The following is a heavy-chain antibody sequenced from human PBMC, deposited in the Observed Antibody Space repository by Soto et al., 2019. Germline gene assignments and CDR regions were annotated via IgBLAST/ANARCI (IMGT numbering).Heavy chain of an antibody. CDR3: ANTAMAYPS. CDR1: GFTFSSYG. Sequence: QVQLVESGGGVVQPGRSLRLSCAASGFTFSSYGMHWVRQAPGKGLEWVAVISYDGSNKYYADSVKGRFTISRDNSKNTLYLQMTSLRAEDTAVYYCANTAMAYPSWGQGTMVTVS. CDR2: ISYDGSNK. D-gene: IGHD5-18*01. J-gene: IGHJ3*01. V-gene: IGHV3-30*18.